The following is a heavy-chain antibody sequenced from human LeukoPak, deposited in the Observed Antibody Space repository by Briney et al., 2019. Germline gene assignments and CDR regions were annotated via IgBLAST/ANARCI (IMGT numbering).Heavy chain of an antibody. J-gene: IGHJ4*02. CDR2: FYCSGST. D-gene: IGHD4-17*01. CDR1: GGSISSSNYC. V-gene: IGHV4-39*01. Sequence: PSETLSLTCTVSGGSISSSNYCWGWIRQPPGKGLEWIGSFYCSGSTYYNPSLKSRVTISVDTSKSQFSLKLSSVTAADTAVYYCARLRSPVTILYYFDYWGQGTLVTVSS. CDR3: ARLRSPVTILYYFDY.